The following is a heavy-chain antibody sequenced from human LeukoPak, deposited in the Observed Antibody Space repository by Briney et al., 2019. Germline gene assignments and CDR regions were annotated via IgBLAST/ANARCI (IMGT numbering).Heavy chain of an antibody. Sequence: GESLKISCAASGFTFSSYWMSWVRQAPGKGLEWVANIKQDGSEKYYVDSVKGRFTISRDNAKNSLYLQMNSLRAEDTAVYYCALMAAGTRDYWGQGTLVTVSS. V-gene: IGHV3-7*01. J-gene: IGHJ4*02. D-gene: IGHD6-13*01. CDR2: IKQDGSEK. CDR3: ALMAAGTRDY. CDR1: GFTFSSYW.